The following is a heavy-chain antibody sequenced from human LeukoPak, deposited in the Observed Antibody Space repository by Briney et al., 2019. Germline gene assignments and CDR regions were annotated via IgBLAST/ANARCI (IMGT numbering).Heavy chain of an antibody. Sequence: GASVRVSCKASGYTFTSYYMHRVRQAPGQGLEWMGIINPSGGSTSYAQKFQGRVTMTRDTSTSTVYMELSSLRSEDTAVYYCARVRGAAGFDYWGQGTLVTVSS. CDR1: GYTFTSYY. J-gene: IGHJ4*02. V-gene: IGHV1-46*01. D-gene: IGHD6-13*01. CDR3: ARVRGAAGFDY. CDR2: INPSGGST.